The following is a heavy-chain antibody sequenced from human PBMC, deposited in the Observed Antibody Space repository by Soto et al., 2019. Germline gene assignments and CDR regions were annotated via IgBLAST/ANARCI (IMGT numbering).Heavy chain of an antibody. J-gene: IGHJ3*02. CDR2: IYWDDDK. Sequence: QITLKESGPKLVRPTQTLPLTCTFSGFSLSTSEVGVGWIRQPPGKALEWLAVIYWDDDKRYSPSLKSRLTITKDTSKNQVILTMTNMDPVDTATYYCAHVIVVVVAATRVYALDIWGQGTMVTVSS. D-gene: IGHD2-15*01. CDR1: GFSLSTSEVG. CDR3: AHVIVVVVAATRVYALDI. V-gene: IGHV2-5*02.